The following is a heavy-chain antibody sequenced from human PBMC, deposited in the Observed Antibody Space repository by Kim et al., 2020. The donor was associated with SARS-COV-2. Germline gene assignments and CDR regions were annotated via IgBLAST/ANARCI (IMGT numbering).Heavy chain of an antibody. V-gene: IGHV4-34*01. J-gene: IGHJ6*03. CDR1: GGSFSGYY. Sequence: SETLSLTCAVYGGSFSGYYWSWIRQPPGKGLEWIGEINHSGSTNYNPSLKSRVTISVDTSKNQFSLKLSSVTAADTAVYYCARNMGDYDYIWGSYRSDYYYYNIGVTGKGTTVTVSS. CDR2: INHSGST. D-gene: IGHD3-16*02. CDR3: ARNMGDYDYIWGSYRSDYYYYNIGV.